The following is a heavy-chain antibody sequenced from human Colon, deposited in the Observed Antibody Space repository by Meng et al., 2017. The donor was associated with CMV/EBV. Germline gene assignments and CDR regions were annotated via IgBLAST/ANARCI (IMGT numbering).Heavy chain of an antibody. V-gene: IGHV4-39*07. D-gene: IGHD5-12*01. CDR1: GGSVSSAPYS. CDR2: IDYSGST. CDR3: LNRAYSQGQDF. J-gene: IGHJ4*02. Sequence: SETLSLTCNVSGGSVSSAPYSWSWIRQPPGKGLEWIATIDYSGSTDYNPSLQRRVTMSVDTSKNQFSLNVTSVTAADTAVYYCLNRAYSQGQDFWGQGMLVTVSS.